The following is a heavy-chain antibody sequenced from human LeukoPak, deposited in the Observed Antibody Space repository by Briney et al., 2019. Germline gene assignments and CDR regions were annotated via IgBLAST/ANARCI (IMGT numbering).Heavy chain of an antibody. J-gene: IGHJ4*02. CDR1: GFTFSTYG. Sequence: PGGALRLSRSASGFTFSTYGLHSVRQAPGKGLEWVAFIRNDGSNKYYADSVKGRFTISRDNSRNTLSLQMNSLRVEDTAVYYCAKIGVSATLDYWGQGTLVTVSS. CDR2: IRNDGSNK. CDR3: AKIGVSATLDY. V-gene: IGHV3-30*02. D-gene: IGHD5/OR15-5a*01.